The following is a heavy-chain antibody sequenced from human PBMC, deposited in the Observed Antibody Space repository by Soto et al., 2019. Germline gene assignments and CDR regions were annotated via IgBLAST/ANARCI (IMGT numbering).Heavy chain of an antibody. CDR2: IFHSGST. J-gene: IGHJ6*02. D-gene: IGHD3-10*01. Sequence: SETLSLTCTVSGGSINSGDYYWTWVRQPPGKGLEWIGNIFHSGSTYYTPSLQSRVTISLDTSKNHFSLKLSSVTPADTAVYYCARDRYYGSGTYYNFYSGMDVWGQGTTVTVS. V-gene: IGHV4-30-4*01. CDR3: ARDRYYGSGTYYNFYSGMDV. CDR1: GGSINSGDYY.